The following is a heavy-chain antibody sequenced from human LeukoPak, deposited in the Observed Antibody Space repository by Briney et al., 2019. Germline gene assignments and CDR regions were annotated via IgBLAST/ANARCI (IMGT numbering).Heavy chain of an antibody. J-gene: IGHJ5*02. V-gene: IGHV3-74*01. Sequence: GGSLRLSCAASGFTFSNYWMHWVRQAPGKGLVWVSRINSDGINTSYADSVKGRFTISRDNAKNTLDLQMNSLRAEDTAVYYCARDLGQYWDTSDNWFDPWGQGTLVTVSS. CDR2: INSDGINT. D-gene: IGHD2-8*02. CDR3: ARDLGQYWDTSDNWFDP. CDR1: GFTFSNYW.